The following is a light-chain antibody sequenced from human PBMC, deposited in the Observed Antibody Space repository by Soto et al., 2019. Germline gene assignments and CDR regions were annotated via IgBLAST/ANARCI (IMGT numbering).Light chain of an antibody. CDR2: GAS. J-gene: IGKJ4*01. Sequence: EIVMTQSPATLSVSPGERATLSCRASQSVSSKLAWYQQKPGQAPRLLIYGASTRATGIPARFSGSGSGTEFTLTISSLQSEDFPVYYCQQYNNWPLTFGGGTKVDIK. CDR1: QSVSSK. V-gene: IGKV3-15*01. CDR3: QQYNNWPLT.